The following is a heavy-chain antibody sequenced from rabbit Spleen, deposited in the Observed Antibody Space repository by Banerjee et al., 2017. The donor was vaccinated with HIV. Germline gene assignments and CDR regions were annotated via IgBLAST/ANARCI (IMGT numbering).Heavy chain of an antibody. CDR2: ISTSSGST. CDR1: GFSFSSSYW. J-gene: IGHJ2*01. CDR3: AISVNDKWDVAFDP. D-gene: IGHD1-1*01. Sequence: QEQLEESGGDLVKPEGSLTLTCTASGFSFSSSYWVIWVRQAPGKGLEWIARISTSSGSTAYASWAKGRFTISKTSSTTVTLQMASLTAADTATYFCAISVNDKWDVAFDPWGHRPLVTVS. V-gene: IGHV1S45*01.